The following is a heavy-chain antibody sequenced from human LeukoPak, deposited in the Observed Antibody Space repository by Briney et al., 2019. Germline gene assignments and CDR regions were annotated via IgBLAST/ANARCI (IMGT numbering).Heavy chain of an antibody. D-gene: IGHD4-17*01. Sequence: GASLKVSCKASGYTFSSYGVSWVRQAPGQGLEWMGWISAYNGNTNYAQKVQGRVTMTTDTSTSTAYMGLRSLRSDDTAVYYCARTIDYGDSEVLDYWGQGTLVTVSS. CDR2: ISAYNGNT. J-gene: IGHJ4*02. CDR1: GYTFSSYG. V-gene: IGHV1-18*01. CDR3: ARTIDYGDSEVLDY.